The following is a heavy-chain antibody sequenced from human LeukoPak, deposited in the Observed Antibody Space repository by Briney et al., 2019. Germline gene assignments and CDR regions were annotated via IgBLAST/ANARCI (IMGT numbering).Heavy chain of an antibody. Sequence: PGGSLRLSCAASGFTFSDYGMNWVRQAPGKGLEWVSHITSSSDTIIYADSVKGRFTISRDNAKNSLYLQMNSLRAEDTAVYYCAKDRWLQGYFDYWGQGTLVTVSS. D-gene: IGHD5-24*01. CDR2: ITSSSDTI. CDR1: GFTFSDYG. CDR3: AKDRWLQGYFDY. J-gene: IGHJ4*02. V-gene: IGHV3-48*01.